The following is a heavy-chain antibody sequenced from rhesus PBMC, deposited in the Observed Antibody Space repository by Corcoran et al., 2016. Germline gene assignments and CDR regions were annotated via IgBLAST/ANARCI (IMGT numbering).Heavy chain of an antibody. D-gene: IGHD6-13*01. CDR2: INGKRGST. CDR1: GGSFSSYW. CDR3: ARYRETYSSWSPYNRFDV. J-gene: IGHJ5-1*01. Sequence: QVQLQESGPGLVKPSETLSLTCAVSGGSFSSYWWSWIRQPPGKGLAWIGEINGKRGSTNYNPARKSRVTISKDASKKQFARKLSSVTAADTAVYYCARYRETYSSWSPYNRFDVWGPGVLVTVSS. V-gene: IGHV4-80*01.